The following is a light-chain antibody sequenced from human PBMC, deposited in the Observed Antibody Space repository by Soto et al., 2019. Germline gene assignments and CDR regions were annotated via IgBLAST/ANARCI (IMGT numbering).Light chain of an antibody. Sequence: ELQLIPSPSTMAVSARKGVTIYCRASQGIGDTLAWYQHKPGQNPRLLIYDTSTRATGVPTRFIGSRSGAAFALAMSCRQSGETAVHYCEPYYYWPGTFGGGTKVDIK. V-gene: IGKV3-15*01. J-gene: IGKJ4*01. CDR1: QGIGDT. CDR2: DTS. CDR3: EPYYYWPGT.